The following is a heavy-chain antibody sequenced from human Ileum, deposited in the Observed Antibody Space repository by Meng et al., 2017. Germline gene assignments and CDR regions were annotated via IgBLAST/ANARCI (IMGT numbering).Heavy chain of an antibody. Sequence: GESLKISCAASGFTFSSYEMNWVRQAPGKGLEWVSYISSSGSTIYYADSVKGRFTISRDNAKNSLYLQMNSLRAEDTAVYYCATAYGSGSYPYFDYWGQGTVVTVPS. D-gene: IGHD3-10*01. CDR2: ISSSGSTI. V-gene: IGHV3-48*03. J-gene: IGHJ4*02. CDR3: ATAYGSGSYPYFDY. CDR1: GFTFSSYE.